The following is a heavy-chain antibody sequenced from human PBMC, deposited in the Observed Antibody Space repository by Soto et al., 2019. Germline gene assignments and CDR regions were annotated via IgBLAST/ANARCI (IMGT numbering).Heavy chain of an antibody. J-gene: IGHJ4*02. V-gene: IGHV3-64D*08. CDR3: VRYNYGYDY. Sequence: GSLRLSCSASGFSFSNHAMHWVRQAPGKGLDFVSAIFSDGGSTFYADSVKGRFTISRDNSKKVLYLQMSILRPEDTAIYYCVRYNYGYDYWGQGTQVTVSS. CDR2: IFSDGGST. D-gene: IGHD5-18*01. CDR1: GFSFSNHA.